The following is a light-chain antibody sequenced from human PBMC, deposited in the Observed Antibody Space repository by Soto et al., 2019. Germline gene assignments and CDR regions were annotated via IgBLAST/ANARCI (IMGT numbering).Light chain of an antibody. CDR2: EVS. J-gene: IGLJ3*02. CDR3: SSYTTSSTRV. Sequence: QSVLTQPASVAGSRGQSITISCTGTSSDVGGYKFVSWYQQHPGKAPKLMIYEVSNRPSGVSNRYSGSKSDNTASLTISGLQAEDEADYYCSSYTTSSTRVFGGGTKLTVL. V-gene: IGLV2-14*01. CDR1: SSDVGGYKF.